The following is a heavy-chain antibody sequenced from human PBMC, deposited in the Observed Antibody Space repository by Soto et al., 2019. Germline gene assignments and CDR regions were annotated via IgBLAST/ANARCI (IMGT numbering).Heavy chain of an antibody. V-gene: IGHV4-30-2*01. Sequence: PSETLSLTCAVSGGSISSGGYSWSWIRQPPGKGLEWIGYMYHSGSTYYNPSLKSRVTISIDRSKNQFSLKLSSVTAADTAVYYCARDRYGDFDYWGQGTLVTVSS. CDR2: MYHSGST. J-gene: IGHJ4*02. CDR1: GGSISSGGYS. D-gene: IGHD3-10*01. CDR3: ARDRYGDFDY.